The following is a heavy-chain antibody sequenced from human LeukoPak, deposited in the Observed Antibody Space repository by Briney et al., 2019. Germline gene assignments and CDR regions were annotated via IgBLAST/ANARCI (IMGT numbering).Heavy chain of an antibody. CDR3: AKDPYGGNSPLYFDY. V-gene: IGHV3-30*18. D-gene: IGHD4-23*01. CDR1: GFTFNTYG. J-gene: IGHJ4*02. Sequence: GRSLRLSCAASGFTFNTYGMHWVRQAPGEGLEWVALISSDGTKKYYADSLKGRFTISRDNSQNTLYLQMNSLRAEDTAVFYCAKDPYGGNSPLYFDYWGQGTLVTVSS. CDR2: ISSDGTKK.